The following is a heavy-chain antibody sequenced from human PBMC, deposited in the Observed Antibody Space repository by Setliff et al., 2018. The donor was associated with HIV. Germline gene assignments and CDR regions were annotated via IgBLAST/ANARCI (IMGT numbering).Heavy chain of an antibody. V-gene: IGHV4-34*01. Sequence: PSETLSLTCAVYGGSFSGYYWSWIRQPPGKGLEWIGYIYYSGSTYYNPSLKSRVTISVDTSKNQFSLKLSSVTAADTAVYYCASYDILTGYSIWGQGTLVTVS. CDR3: ASYDILTGYSI. D-gene: IGHD3-9*01. CDR1: GGSFSGYY. J-gene: IGHJ4*02. CDR2: IYYSGST.